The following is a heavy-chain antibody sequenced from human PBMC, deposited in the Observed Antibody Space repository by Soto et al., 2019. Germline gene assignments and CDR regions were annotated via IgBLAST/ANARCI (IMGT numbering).Heavy chain of an antibody. CDR3: AREVIRITMVRGVTDY. J-gene: IGHJ4*02. CDR2: IKQDGSEK. Sequence: GGSLRLSCAASGFTFSSYWMSWVRQAPGKGLEWVANIKQDGSEKYYVDSVKGRFTISRDNAKNSLYLQMNSLRAEDTAVYYCAREVIRITMVRGVTDYWGQGTLVTVSS. CDR1: GFTFSSYW. D-gene: IGHD3-10*01. V-gene: IGHV3-7*01.